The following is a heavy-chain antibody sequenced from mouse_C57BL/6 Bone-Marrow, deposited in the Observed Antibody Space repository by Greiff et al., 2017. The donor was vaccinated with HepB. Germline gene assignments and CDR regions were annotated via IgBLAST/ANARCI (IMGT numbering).Heavy chain of an antibody. V-gene: IGHV1-81*01. CDR1: GYTFTSYG. J-gene: IGHJ2*01. Sequence: VQLQESGAELARPGASVKLSCKASGYTFTSYGISWVKQSTGQGLEWIGEIYPRSGNTYYNEKFKGKATLTADKSSSTAYMELRSLTSEDSAVYFCARGHGSSYGNYWGQGTTLTVSS. D-gene: IGHD1-1*01. CDR2: IYPRSGNT. CDR3: ARGHGSSYGNY.